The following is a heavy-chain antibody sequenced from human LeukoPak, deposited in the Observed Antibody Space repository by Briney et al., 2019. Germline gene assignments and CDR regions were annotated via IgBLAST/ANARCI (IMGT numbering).Heavy chain of an antibody. Sequence: ASVKVSCKVSGYTLTELSMHWVRQAPGKGLEWMGGFDPEDGETIYAQKFQGRVTMTEDTSTDTAYMELSSLRSEDTAVYYCAVVMRASYWFDPWGQGTLVTVSS. V-gene: IGHV1-24*01. J-gene: IGHJ5*02. CDR1: GYTLTELS. CDR3: AVVMRASYWFDP. CDR2: FDPEDGET. D-gene: IGHD4-23*01.